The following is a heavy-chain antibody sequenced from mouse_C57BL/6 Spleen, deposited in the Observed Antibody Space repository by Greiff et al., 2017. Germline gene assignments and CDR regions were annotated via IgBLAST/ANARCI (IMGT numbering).Heavy chain of an antibody. J-gene: IGHJ4*01. CDR3: VRYASPSYAMDY. CDR2: IRSKSNNYAT. Sequence: EVQLVESGGGLVQPKGSLKLSCAASGFSFNTYAMNWVRQAPGKGLEWVARIRSKSNNYATYYADSVKDRFTISRDDSASMLYLQMINLKTEGTAMYISVRYASPSYAMDYWGQGTSVTVSS. CDR1: GFSFNTYA. V-gene: IGHV10-1*01. D-gene: IGHD6-2*01.